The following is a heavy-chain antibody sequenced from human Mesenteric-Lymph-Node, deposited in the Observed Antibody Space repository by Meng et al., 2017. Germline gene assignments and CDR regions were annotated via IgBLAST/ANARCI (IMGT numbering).Heavy chain of an antibody. V-gene: IGHV4-34*01. J-gene: IGHJ4*02. D-gene: IGHD3-10*01. CDR3: ARAELLERFSEFDY. CDR1: GGSFSGYY. Sequence: QVERQQLGAGLLKPSETLSLTCAVYGGSFSGYYWSWIRQPPGKGLEWIGEINHSGSTNYNPSLKSRVTISVDTSKNQFSLKLSSVTAADTAVYYCARAELLERFSEFDYWGQGTLVTVSS. CDR2: INHSGST.